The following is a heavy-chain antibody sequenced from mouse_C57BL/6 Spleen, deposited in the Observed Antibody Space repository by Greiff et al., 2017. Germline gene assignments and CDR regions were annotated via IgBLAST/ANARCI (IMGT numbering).Heavy chain of an antibody. V-gene: IGHV2-2*01. CDR1: GFSLTSYG. Sequence: VKLMESGPGLVQPSQSLSITCTVSGFSLTSYGVHWVRQSPGKGLEWLGVIWSGGSTDYNAAFISRLSISKDNSKSQVFFKMNSLQADDTAIYYCARREIYYYGSSPLYYAMNDWGQGTSVTVAS. J-gene: IGHJ4*01. D-gene: IGHD1-1*01. CDR2: IWSGGST. CDR3: ARREIYYYGSSPLYYAMND.